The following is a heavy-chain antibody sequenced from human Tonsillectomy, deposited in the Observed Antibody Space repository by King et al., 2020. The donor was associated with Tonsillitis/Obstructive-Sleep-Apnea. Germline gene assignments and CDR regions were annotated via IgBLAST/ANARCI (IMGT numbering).Heavy chain of an antibody. J-gene: IGHJ3*02. CDR1: GLTVSNNY. Sequence: EVQLVESGGGLVQPGGSLRLSCAASGLTVSNNYMGWVRQAPGEGLEWVSALHPNANTDYTDSVQGRFTISRHNSNNTLCLQTNSLRPDDTALYYCGTSRVRWGPDAFYIRGQGAMVTVSS. CDR2: LHPNANT. CDR3: GTSRVRWGPDAFYI. V-gene: IGHV3-53*04. D-gene: IGHD2-21*02.